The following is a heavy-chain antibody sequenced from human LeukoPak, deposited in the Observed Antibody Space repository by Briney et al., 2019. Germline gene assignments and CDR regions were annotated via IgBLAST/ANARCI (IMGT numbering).Heavy chain of an antibody. V-gene: IGHV3-23*01. CDR3: AKALSGDYEHWFDP. J-gene: IGHJ5*02. Sequence: PGGSLRLSCAASGFTFSSYAMSWVRQAPGKGLEWVSAISGSGGSTYYADSVKGRFTISRDNSKNTLYLQMNNLRAEDTAVYYCAKALSGDYEHWFDPWGQGTLVTVSP. CDR2: ISGSGGST. D-gene: IGHD4-17*01. CDR1: GFTFSSYA.